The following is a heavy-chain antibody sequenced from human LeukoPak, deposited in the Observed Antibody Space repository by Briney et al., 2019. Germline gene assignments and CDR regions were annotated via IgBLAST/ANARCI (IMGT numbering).Heavy chain of an antibody. J-gene: IGHJ4*02. CDR2: ITSSSSYI. CDR1: GFTFSRYN. D-gene: IGHD3-22*01. Sequence: GGSLRLSCAASGFTFSRYNMNWVRQAPGKGPEWVSSITSSSSYIYYADSVKGRFTISRDNAKNSLYLQMDSLRVEDTAVYYCARDPHLNYDSSGNYYFDYWGQGTLVTVSS. CDR3: ARDPHLNYDSSGNYYFDY. V-gene: IGHV3-21*04.